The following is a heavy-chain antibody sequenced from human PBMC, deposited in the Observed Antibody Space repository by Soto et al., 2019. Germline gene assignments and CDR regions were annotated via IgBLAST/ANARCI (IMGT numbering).Heavy chain of an antibody. CDR2: IYYSRSD. Sequence: PSETMSLTCTVSGGSINSADYYWSWLRQPPGKGLEWIGYIYYSRSDYYNPSLGRRATITIDTSRNQFSLNLMSVTAADTAVYYCARVVQFYDSSGYSFYYFDYWGQGALVTVSS. CDR1: GGSINSADYY. J-gene: IGHJ4*02. CDR3: ARVVQFYDSSGYSFYYFDY. D-gene: IGHD3-22*01. V-gene: IGHV4-30-4*01.